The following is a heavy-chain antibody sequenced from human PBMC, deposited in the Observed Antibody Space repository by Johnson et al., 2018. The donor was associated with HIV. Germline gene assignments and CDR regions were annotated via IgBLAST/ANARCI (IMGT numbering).Heavy chain of an antibody. Sequence: QVQLVESGGGLVQPGGSLRLSCAASGFTFKNYAMHWVRQAPGERLEWVAVISYDGSNKYYADSVKGRFTISRDNSKNTLYLQMNSLRAEDTAVYYCARDRGAGSSGAFDIWGQGTMVTVSS. CDR2: ISYDGSNK. CDR1: GFTFKNYA. J-gene: IGHJ3*02. V-gene: IGHV3-30*04. D-gene: IGHD6-6*01. CDR3: ARDRGAGSSGAFDI.